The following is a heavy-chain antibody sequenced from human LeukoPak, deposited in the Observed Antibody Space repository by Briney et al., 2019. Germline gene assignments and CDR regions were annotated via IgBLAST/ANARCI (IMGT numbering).Heavy chain of an antibody. CDR1: GFTFSSYA. Sequence: GGSLRLSCAASGFTFSSYAMSWVRQAPGKGLEWVSAISGSGGSTYYADSVKGRFTISRDNSKNTLYLQMNSLRAEDTAVYYCAKGLGSSWYEGVLSDYWGQGTLVTVSS. D-gene: IGHD6-13*01. J-gene: IGHJ4*02. CDR2: ISGSGGST. V-gene: IGHV3-23*01. CDR3: AKGLGSSWYEGVLSDY.